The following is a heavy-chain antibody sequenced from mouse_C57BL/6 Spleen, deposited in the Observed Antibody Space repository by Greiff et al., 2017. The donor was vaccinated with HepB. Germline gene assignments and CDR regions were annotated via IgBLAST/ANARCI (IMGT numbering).Heavy chain of an antibody. CDR3: AREGTGAFAY. CDR1: GFTFSSYA. V-gene: IGHV5-4*01. J-gene: IGHJ3*01. D-gene: IGHD4-1*01. Sequence: EVKLVESGGGLVKPGGSLKLSCAASGFTFSSYAMSWVRQTPEKRLEWVATISDGGSYTYYPDNVKGRFTISRYNAKNNLYLQMSHLKSEDTAMYYCAREGTGAFAYWGQGTLVTVSA. CDR2: ISDGGSYT.